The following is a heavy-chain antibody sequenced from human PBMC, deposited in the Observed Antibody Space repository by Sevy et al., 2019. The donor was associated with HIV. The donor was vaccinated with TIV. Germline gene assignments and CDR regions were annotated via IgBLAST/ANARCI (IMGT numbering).Heavy chain of an antibody. V-gene: IGHV3-30*04. D-gene: IGHD2-15*01. J-gene: IGHJ6*02. Sequence: GGSLRLSCAASGFTFSTYAMHWVRQAPGKGLEWVAVISYDGSNKYYANSVKGRFTISRDNSKNTLYLQMNSLRAEDTAVYYCARDGGSGGRSHYYYYYGMDVWGQGTTVTVSS. CDR2: ISYDGSNK. CDR1: GFTFSTYA. CDR3: ARDGGSGGRSHYYYYYGMDV.